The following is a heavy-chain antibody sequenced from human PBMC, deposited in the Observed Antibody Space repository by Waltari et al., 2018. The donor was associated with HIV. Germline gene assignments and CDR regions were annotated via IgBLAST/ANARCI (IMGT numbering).Heavy chain of an antibody. CDR3: SRDTFGEYDY. D-gene: IGHD3-10*01. CDR1: GFSVSSYW. V-gene: IGHV3-74*01. Sequence: EVQLVQSGGGLIKPGGSLRLSCAGSGFSVSSYWMHWVRQTPGKGLVWVSRINIDRSRIDYADSVRGRFTISRDSAKNTLSLQMNSLTEEDTAVYYCSRDTFGEYDYWGQGTLVTVSS. CDR2: INIDRSRI. J-gene: IGHJ4*02.